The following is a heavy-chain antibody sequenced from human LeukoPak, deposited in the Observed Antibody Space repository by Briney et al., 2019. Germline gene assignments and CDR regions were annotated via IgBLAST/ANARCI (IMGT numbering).Heavy chain of an antibody. CDR3: ARSRFLEWSPDY. Sequence: GGSLRLSCAASGFTFSSYSMNWVRQAPGKGLEWVSSISSSSSYICYADSVKGRFTISRDNAKNSLYLQMNSLRAEDTAVYYCARSRFLEWSPDYWGQGTLVTVSS. V-gene: IGHV3-21*01. CDR1: GFTFSSYS. J-gene: IGHJ4*02. D-gene: IGHD3-3*01. CDR2: ISSSSSYI.